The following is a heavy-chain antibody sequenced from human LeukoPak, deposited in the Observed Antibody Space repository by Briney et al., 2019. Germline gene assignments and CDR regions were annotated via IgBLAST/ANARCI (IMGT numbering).Heavy chain of an antibody. D-gene: IGHD5-18*01. V-gene: IGHV4-4*07. CDR2: VHISGST. J-gene: IGHJ6*03. CDR1: GGSISSYY. Sequence: PSETLSLTCTVSGGSISSYYWSWIRQPAGKGLEWIGHVHISGSTNYNSSLKSRVTISVDTSKNQFSLKLSSVTAADTAVYYCARVWQLWLWGYYYYYMDVWGKGTTVTVSS. CDR3: ARVWQLWLWGYYYYYMDV.